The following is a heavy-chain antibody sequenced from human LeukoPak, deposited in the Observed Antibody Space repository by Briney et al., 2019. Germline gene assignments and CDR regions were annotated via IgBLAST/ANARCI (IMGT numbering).Heavy chain of an antibody. CDR2: IGTSSSHI. D-gene: IGHD3-22*01. CDR1: GFTFSSYS. J-gene: IGHJ4*02. Sequence: GGSLRLSCAASGFTFSSYSMNGVRQAPGKGLEWVSSIGTSSSHIYYADSVKGRFTISRDNAKNSLYLQMNSLRAEDTAVYYCARYYYYDSSAYQYYFDYWGQGTLVTVSS. CDR3: ARYYYYDSSAYQYYFDY. V-gene: IGHV3-21*01.